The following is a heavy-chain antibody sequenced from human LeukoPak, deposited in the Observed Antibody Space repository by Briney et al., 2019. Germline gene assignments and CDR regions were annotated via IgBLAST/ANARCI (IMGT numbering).Heavy chain of an antibody. CDR3: ARGGYCSGGSCYPRLFDY. CDR2: IYYSGST. Sequence: SQTLSLTCTVSGGSISSGGYYWSWIRQHPGKGLEWIGYIYYSGSTYYNPSLKSRVTISVDTSKNQFSLKLSSVTAADTAVYDCARGGYCSGGSCYPRLFDYWGQGTLVTVSS. CDR1: GGSISSGGYY. J-gene: IGHJ4*02. D-gene: IGHD2-15*01. V-gene: IGHV4-31*03.